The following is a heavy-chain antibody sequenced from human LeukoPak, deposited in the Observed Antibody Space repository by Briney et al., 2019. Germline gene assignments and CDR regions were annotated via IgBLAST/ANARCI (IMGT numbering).Heavy chain of an antibody. CDR3: ERDGYCSGGSCRRGGWFDP. Sequence: PGRSLRLSCAASGFTFSSYGMHWVRQAPGKGLEWVAVIWYDGSNKYYADSVKGRFTISRDNSKNTLYLQMNSLRAEDTAVYYCERDGYCSGGSCRRGGWFDPWGQGTLVTVSS. D-gene: IGHD2-15*01. CDR2: IWYDGSNK. J-gene: IGHJ5*02. CDR1: GFTFSSYG. V-gene: IGHV3-33*01.